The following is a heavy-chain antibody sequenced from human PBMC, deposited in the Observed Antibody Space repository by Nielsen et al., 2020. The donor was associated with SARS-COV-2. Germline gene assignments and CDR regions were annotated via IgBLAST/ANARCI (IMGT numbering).Heavy chain of an antibody. CDR1: GFTFSDYY. CDR2: IWYDGSNK. Sequence: GESLKISCTASGFTFSDYYMSWIRQAPGKGLEWVAVIWYDGSNKYYADSVKGRFTISRDNSKNTLYLQMNSLRAEDTAVYYCARERVVAIDYWGQGTLVTVSS. J-gene: IGHJ4*02. V-gene: IGHV3-33*01. CDR3: ARERVVAIDY. D-gene: IGHD5-12*01.